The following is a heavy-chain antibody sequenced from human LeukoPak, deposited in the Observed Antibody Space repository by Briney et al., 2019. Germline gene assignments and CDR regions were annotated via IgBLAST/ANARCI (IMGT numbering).Heavy chain of an antibody. D-gene: IGHD3-22*01. V-gene: IGHV1-2*06. Sequence: GVSVKVSCKASGYTFTGYYMHWVRQAPGQGLEWMGRINPNSGGTNYAQKFQGRVTMTRDTSISTAYMELSRLRSDDTAVYYCARVGDSSGNPLDYWGQGTLVTVSS. CDR1: GYTFTGYY. J-gene: IGHJ4*02. CDR2: INPNSGGT. CDR3: ARVGDSSGNPLDY.